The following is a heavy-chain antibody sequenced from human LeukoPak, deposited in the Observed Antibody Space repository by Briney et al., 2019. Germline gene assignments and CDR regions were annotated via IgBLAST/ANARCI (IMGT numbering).Heavy chain of an antibody. CDR2: IHHSGNIFESGST. CDR1: GDTISSGYY. D-gene: IGHD6-25*01. CDR3: ARHAGSGFFND. Sequence: SETLSLTCTVSGDTISSGYYWGWIRQSPGKGLDWIGSIHHSGNIFESGSTHYNPSLKSRVTVSADTSKNQISLMLSSVTAADTAVYFCARHAGSGFFNDWGQGTLVTVSS. V-gene: IGHV4-28*01. J-gene: IGHJ1*01.